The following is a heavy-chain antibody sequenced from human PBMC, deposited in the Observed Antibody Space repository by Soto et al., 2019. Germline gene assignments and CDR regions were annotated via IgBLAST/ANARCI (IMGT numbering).Heavy chain of an antibody. Sequence: GGSLRLSCAASGFTFSSYSMNWVRQAPGKGLEWVSYISSSSSTIYYADSVKGRFTISRDNAKNSLYLQMNSLRAEDTAVYYCASSGCSGGSCYSKFSFDIWGQGTMVTVSS. CDR1: GFTFSSYS. J-gene: IGHJ3*02. D-gene: IGHD2-15*01. CDR3: ASSGCSGGSCYSKFSFDI. CDR2: ISSSSSTI. V-gene: IGHV3-48*01.